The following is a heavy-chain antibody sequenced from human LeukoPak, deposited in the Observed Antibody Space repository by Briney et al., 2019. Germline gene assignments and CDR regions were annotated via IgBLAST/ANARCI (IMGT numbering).Heavy chain of an antibody. CDR2: IYLGDSDT. D-gene: IGHD6-19*01. V-gene: IGHV5-51*01. CDR1: GYSFTNYW. J-gene: IGHJ5*02. Sequence: GESLKISCKDPGYSFTNYWIAWVRQMPGKGLEWMGLIYLGDSDTRYSPSFQGQVTISADKSISTAYLQWSSLKAPDTAMYYCARHPKFSSGSRWFDPWGQGTLVAVSS. CDR3: ARHPKFSSGSRWFDP.